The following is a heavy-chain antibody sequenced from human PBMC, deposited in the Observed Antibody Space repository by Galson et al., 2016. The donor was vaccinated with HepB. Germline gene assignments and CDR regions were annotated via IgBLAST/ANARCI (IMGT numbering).Heavy chain of an antibody. Sequence: ETLSLTCGVSGGSFRGYYWSWIRQNPGAGPEWIGEINHDGGTNYNPSLGSRITISLDTSKNQFSLNLTSVTAADTAVYYCARGRGNFWGGLDYWGQGALVTVAS. V-gene: IGHV4-34*01. J-gene: IGHJ4*02. D-gene: IGHD3-3*01. CDR2: INHDGGT. CDR3: ARGRGNFWGGLDY. CDR1: GGSFRGYY.